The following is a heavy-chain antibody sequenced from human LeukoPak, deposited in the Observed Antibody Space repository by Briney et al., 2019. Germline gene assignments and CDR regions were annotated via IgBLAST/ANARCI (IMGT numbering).Heavy chain of an antibody. CDR1: GFTFSSYL. CDR2: IKPDGSEK. D-gene: IGHD4-17*01. J-gene: IGHJ4*02. CDR3: ARDKYGAYFDS. Sequence: GGSLRPSCAASGFTFSSYLMGWGRQAPGKRVEWVANIKPDGSEKYYVDSVKGRFTISRDNAKNSLYLQMNSLRVEDTAVYYCARDKYGAYFDSWGQGTLVTVSS. V-gene: IGHV3-7*04.